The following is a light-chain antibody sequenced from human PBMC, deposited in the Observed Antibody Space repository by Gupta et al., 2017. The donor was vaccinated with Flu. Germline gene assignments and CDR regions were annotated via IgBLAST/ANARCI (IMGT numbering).Light chain of an antibody. CDR1: SSNIGAGYD. Sequence: QSVLTQPPSVSGAPGQRVTISCTGSSSNIGAGYDVHWYQQLPGTAPKLLIYGNSNRHSGVPDRCSGSKSGTSASLAITGLQAEEEADYYCQSYDSSLSGSYVFGTGTKVTVL. CDR2: GNS. CDR3: QSYDSSLSGSYV. J-gene: IGLJ1*01. V-gene: IGLV1-40*01.